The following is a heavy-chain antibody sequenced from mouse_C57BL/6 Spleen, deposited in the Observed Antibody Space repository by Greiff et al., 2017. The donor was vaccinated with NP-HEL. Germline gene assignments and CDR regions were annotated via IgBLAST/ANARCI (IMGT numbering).Heavy chain of an antibody. CDR2: IWSGGST. CDR1: GFSLTSYG. J-gene: IGHJ4*01. Sequence: VMLVESGPGLVQPSQSLSITCTVSGFSLTSYGVHWVRQSPGKGLEWLGVIWSGGSTDYNAAFISRLSISKDNSKSQVFFKMNSLQADDTAIYYCARNLGGYHYAMDYWGQGTSVTVSS. D-gene: IGHD2-2*01. V-gene: IGHV2-2*01. CDR3: ARNLGGYHYAMDY.